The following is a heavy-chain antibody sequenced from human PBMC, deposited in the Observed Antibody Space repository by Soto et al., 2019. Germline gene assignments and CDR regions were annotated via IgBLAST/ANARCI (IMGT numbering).Heavy chain of an antibody. D-gene: IGHD3-22*01. J-gene: IGHJ6*02. CDR2: IWYDGSNK. Sequence: GGSLRLSCAASGFTFSSYGMHWVRQAPGKGLEWVAVIWYDGSNKYYADSVKGRFTISRDNSKNTLYLQMNSLRAEDTAVYYCARDPDYYDSSEGAYGMDVWGQGTTVTVSS. V-gene: IGHV3-33*01. CDR1: GFTFSSYG. CDR3: ARDPDYYDSSEGAYGMDV.